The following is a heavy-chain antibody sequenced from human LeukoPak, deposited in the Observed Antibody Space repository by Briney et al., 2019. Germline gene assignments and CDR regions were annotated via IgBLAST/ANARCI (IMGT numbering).Heavy chain of an antibody. CDR2: IIPIFGTA. V-gene: IGHV1-69*13. CDR1: GGTFSSYA. D-gene: IGHD1-26*01. Sequence: GASVKVSCKASGGTFSSYAISWVRQAPGQGLEWMGGIIPIFGTANYAQKFQGRVTITADESTSTAYMELSSLRSEDTAVYYCAREWELRPHNWFDPWGQGTLVTVSS. J-gene: IGHJ5*02. CDR3: AREWELRPHNWFDP.